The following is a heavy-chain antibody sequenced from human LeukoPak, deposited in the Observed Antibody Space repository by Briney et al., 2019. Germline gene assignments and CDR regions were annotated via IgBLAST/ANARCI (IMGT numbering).Heavy chain of an antibody. CDR3: ARDYASDY. J-gene: IGHJ4*02. V-gene: IGHV3-48*03. CDR2: ISRSGDTI. Sequence: GGSLTLSCAASGFTFSRYEMNWVRQAPGKGLEWVSYISRSGDTIYCADSVKGRFTISRDNAKNSLYLQMSSLRAEDTAVYYCARDYASDYWGQGTLVTVSS. CDR1: GFTFSRYE. D-gene: IGHD3-10*01.